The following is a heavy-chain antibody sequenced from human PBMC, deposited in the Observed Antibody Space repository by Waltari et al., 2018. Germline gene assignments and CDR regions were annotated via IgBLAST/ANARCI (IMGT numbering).Heavy chain of an antibody. CDR1: GYTFTSYA. V-gene: IGHV1-3*01. D-gene: IGHD3-10*01. CDR2: INAGNGNK. J-gene: IGHJ4*02. Sequence: QVQLVQSGAEVKKPGASVKVSCKASGYTFTSYAMHWVRQAPGQRLEWMGWINAGNGNKKYSQKFQGRVTITRDTSASTAYMELSSLRSEDTAVYYCARAMVRGVMDYWGQGTLVTVSS. CDR3: ARAMVRGVMDY.